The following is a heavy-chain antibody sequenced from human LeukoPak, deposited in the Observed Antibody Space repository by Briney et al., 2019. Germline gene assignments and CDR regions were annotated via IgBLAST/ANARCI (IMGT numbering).Heavy chain of an antibody. D-gene: IGHD6-6*01. J-gene: IGHJ4*02. CDR3: AKSGTYSSSSGYIDS. V-gene: IGHV3-9*01. CDR1: GFTFKNA. CDR2: ISWNSDNV. Sequence: GGSLRLSCAASGFTFKNAMHWVRPAPGKGLEWVSSISWNSDNVDYADSVKGRFTLSRDNDKNSLFLQMNSLRPEDTALYYCAKSGTYSSSSGYIDSWGQGTLVTVSS.